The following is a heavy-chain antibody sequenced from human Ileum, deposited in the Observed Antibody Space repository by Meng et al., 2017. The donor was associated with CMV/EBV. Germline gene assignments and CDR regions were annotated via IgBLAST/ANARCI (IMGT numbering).Heavy chain of an antibody. CDR3: ARGVPTPGDSSSHWFDP. J-gene: IGHJ5*02. Sequence: SISSGDYYWSWIRQPPGKGLEWIGYIYYSGSTYYNPSLKSRVTISVDTSKNQFSLKLSSVTAADTAVYYCARGVPTPGDSSSHWFDPWGQGTLVTVSS. V-gene: IGHV4-30-4*08. D-gene: IGHD4-17*01. CDR1: SISSGDYY. CDR2: IYYSGST.